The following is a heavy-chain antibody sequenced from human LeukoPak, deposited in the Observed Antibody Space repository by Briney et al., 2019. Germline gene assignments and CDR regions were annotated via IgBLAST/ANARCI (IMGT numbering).Heavy chain of an antibody. CDR3: ARSAYGSGSYYGAPSYYFDS. Sequence: SVKVSCKASGGTFSSYTISWVRQAPGQGLEWMGRIIPILGIANYAQKFQGRVTITADKSTSTAYMELSSLRSEDTAVYYCARSAYGSGSYYGAPSYYFDSWGQGTLVTVSS. D-gene: IGHD3-10*01. CDR2: IIPILGIA. CDR1: GGTFSSYT. V-gene: IGHV1-69*02. J-gene: IGHJ4*02.